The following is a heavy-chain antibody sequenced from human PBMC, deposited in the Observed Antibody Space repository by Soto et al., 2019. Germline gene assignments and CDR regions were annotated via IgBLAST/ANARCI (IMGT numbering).Heavy chain of an antibody. Sequence: QVQLVQSGAEVKKPGSSVKVSCKASGGTFSSYAISWVRQAPGQGLEWMGGIIPIFGTANYAQKFQGRVTITADESTSPAYMELSSLRSEDTAVYYCARCSIAAVLINYYYYGMDVWGQGTTVTVSS. D-gene: IGHD6-13*01. V-gene: IGHV1-69*01. J-gene: IGHJ6*02. CDR3: ARCSIAAVLINYYYYGMDV. CDR2: IIPIFGTA. CDR1: GGTFSSYA.